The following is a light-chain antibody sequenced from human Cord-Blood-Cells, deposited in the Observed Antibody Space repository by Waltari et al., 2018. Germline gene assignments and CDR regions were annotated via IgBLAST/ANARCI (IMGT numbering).Light chain of an antibody. CDR2: EGS. Sequence: QSALTQPASVSGSPGQSITISCTGTSSDVGSYNLVSWYQQHPGKAPKLMIYEGSKRPSGVSKRFSGSKSGHTASLTISGLQAEDEADYYCCSYAGSSTFEVFGGGTKLTVL. CDR1: SSDVGSYNL. V-gene: IGLV2-23*03. CDR3: CSYAGSSTFEV. J-gene: IGLJ3*02.